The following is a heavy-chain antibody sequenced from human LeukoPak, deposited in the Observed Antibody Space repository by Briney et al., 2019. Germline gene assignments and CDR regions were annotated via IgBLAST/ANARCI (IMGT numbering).Heavy chain of an antibody. CDR3: ARIGSSWNFDFDY. CDR1: GGSITSYY. Sequence: PSETLSLTCTVSGGSITSYYWSWIRQPPWRGLEWIGYIYHNGSTNYNPSLKSRVTISVDTSKNQFSLKLSSVTAADTAVYYCARIGSSWNFDFDYWGQGTLVTVSS. J-gene: IGHJ4*02. D-gene: IGHD6-13*01. CDR2: IYHNGST. V-gene: IGHV4-59*01.